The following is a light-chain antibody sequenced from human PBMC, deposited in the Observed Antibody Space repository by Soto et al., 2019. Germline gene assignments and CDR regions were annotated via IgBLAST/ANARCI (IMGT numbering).Light chain of an antibody. CDR1: QDISNF. Sequence: DIQMTQSPSSLSASVGDRVAITCRASQDISNFLNWYQQTPGKAPKLLINDASNLETGVPSRFSGSGSGTDFTFTINSLQPEDIATYYCQHYDNLVTFGPGTKVDIK. J-gene: IGKJ3*01. CDR2: DAS. V-gene: IGKV1-33*01. CDR3: QHYDNLVT.